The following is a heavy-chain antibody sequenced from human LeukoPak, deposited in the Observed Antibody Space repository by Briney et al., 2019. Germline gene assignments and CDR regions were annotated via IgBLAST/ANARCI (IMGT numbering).Heavy chain of an antibody. D-gene: IGHD1-26*01. CDR3: VKSGTFFLYYFDS. CDR1: GFTFSNYA. V-gene: IGHV3-23*01. CDR2: ISGSSGTT. Sequence: GGSVRLSCTASGFTFSNYAVSWVRQAPGQGLEWISGISGSSGTTDYADAVKGRFTISRDNSKNTLFLQMSSLIAEDTAVYYCVKSGTFFLYYFDSWGQGTQLTVSS. J-gene: IGHJ4*02.